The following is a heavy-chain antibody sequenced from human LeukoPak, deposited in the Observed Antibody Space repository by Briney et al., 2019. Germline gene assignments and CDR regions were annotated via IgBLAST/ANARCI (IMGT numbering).Heavy chain of an antibody. V-gene: IGHV4-59*08. CDR2: VHSSGST. CDR1: GGSMSGQF. Sequence: SETLSLTCTFSGGSMSGQFWSWFRQPPGKGLEWIGYVHSSGSTNYNPSLKSRVTISIDTSKNQFSLNLSSVTAADTALYYCARHVSVTPWFFDLWGRGTLATVSS. CDR3: ARHVSVTPWFFDL. J-gene: IGHJ2*01. D-gene: IGHD4-17*01.